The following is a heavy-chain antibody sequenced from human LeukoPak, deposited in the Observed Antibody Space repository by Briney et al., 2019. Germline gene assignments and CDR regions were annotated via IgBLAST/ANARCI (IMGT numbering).Heavy chain of an antibody. D-gene: IGHD3-16*01. CDR1: GFTFDDYA. CDR2: VSISSGTI. J-gene: IGHJ4*02. CDR3: ARAMSTFGGVRNYFDS. V-gene: IGHV3-48*04. Sequence: GGSLRLSCAASGFTFDDYAMHWVRQAPGKGLEWISFVSISSGTICYADSVNGRFGISRDNAKSSLDLEMNSLRAEDTAVYYCARAMSTFGGVRNYFDSWGQGTLVTVSS.